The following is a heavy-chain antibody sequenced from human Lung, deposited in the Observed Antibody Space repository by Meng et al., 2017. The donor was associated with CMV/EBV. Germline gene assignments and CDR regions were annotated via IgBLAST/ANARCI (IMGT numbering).Heavy chain of an antibody. CDR3: ARVFNAFDSRNGPLYV. D-gene: IGHD3-3*01. CDR2: IKQDGSEK. V-gene: IGHV3-7*01. J-gene: IGHJ1*01. Sequence: SCAASGFTFSSFWMSWVRRAPGKGLEWVANIKQDGSEKYYVDSVKGRFAVSRDSATNSLYLQMNSLRAEDTAVYFCARVFNAFDSRNGPLYVWAQGIXVTVSS. CDR1: GFTFSSFW.